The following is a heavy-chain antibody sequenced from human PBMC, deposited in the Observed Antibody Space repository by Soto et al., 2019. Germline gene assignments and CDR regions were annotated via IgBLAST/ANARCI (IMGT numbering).Heavy chain of an antibody. Sequence: GGSLRLSGSASGFTFSSYDMPWVRQAPGKXLXXVSDISSNGRSPYYEDYVKGRLTIYRRNYTNTLYLQMSSLRAEDTAVYYCVKEFNRRITLFGVVTNRHYGMDVWGQGTTVTVSS. CDR3: VKEFNRRITLFGVVTNRHYGMDV. V-gene: IGHV3-64D*08. CDR2: ISSNGRSP. D-gene: IGHD3-3*01. CDR1: GFTFSSYD. J-gene: IGHJ6*02.